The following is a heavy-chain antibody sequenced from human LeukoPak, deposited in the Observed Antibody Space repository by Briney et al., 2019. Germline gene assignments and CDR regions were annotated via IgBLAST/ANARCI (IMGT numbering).Heavy chain of an antibody. CDR2: ISTSGESA. V-gene: IGHV3-23*01. CDR3: AKYRTGPPYGLDV. J-gene: IGHJ6*02. D-gene: IGHD1-26*01. Sequence: GGSLRLSCPVSGFTFSSYAMSWVRQAPGRGLEWVSVISTSGESAYYADSVKGRFTISRDNSKNTLYLQMNRLRAEDTATYYCAKYRTGPPYGLDVWGQGTTVTVSS. CDR1: GFTFSSYA.